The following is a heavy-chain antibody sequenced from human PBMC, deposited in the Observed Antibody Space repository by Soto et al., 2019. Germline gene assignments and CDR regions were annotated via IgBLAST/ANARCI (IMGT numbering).Heavy chain of an antibody. CDR2: ISTNGGST. Sequence: GGSLRLSCSASGFTFSIYAMHWVRQAPGKGLEYVSSISTNGGSTHYADSVKGRFTISRDNSATTVYMELSSLTSEDTAVYYCARIRLLWFAEPAYWAQGTRVTVSS. J-gene: IGHJ4*02. CDR3: ARIRLLWFAEPAY. CDR1: GFTFSIYA. D-gene: IGHD3-10*01. V-gene: IGHV3-64*04.